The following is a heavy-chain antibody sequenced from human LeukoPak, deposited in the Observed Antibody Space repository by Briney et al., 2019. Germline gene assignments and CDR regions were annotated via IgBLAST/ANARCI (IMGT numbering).Heavy chain of an antibody. D-gene: IGHD3-10*01. CDR3: ARRGGSGPYGMDV. V-gene: IGHV4-59*08. CDR2: IYYSGST. Sequence: SETLSLTCTVSGGSISSYYWSWIRQPPGKGLEWIGYIYYSGSTNYNPSLKSRVTISVDTSKNQFSLKLSSVTAADTAVYYCARRGGSGPYGMDVWGQETTVTVSS. CDR1: GGSISSYY. J-gene: IGHJ6*02.